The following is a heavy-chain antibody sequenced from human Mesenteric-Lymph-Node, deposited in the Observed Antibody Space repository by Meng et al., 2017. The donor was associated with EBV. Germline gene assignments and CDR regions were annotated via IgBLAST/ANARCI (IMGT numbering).Heavy chain of an antibody. CDR1: GGPISSSNW. Sequence: SDPEMFLSSGILSLPCGVVGGPISSSNWWSLVRHAPGKGLEWIGQIYHNGDTNYNPSLKSRVLISVDKSKNQFSLRLNSVTAADTAVYYCARDVQMATIWGQGTLVTVSS. D-gene: IGHD5-24*01. CDR2: IYHNGDT. CDR3: ARDVQMATI. V-gene: IGHV4-4*02. J-gene: IGHJ4*02.